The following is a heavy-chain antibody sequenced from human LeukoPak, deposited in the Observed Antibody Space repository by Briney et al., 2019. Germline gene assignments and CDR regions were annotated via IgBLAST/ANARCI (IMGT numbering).Heavy chain of an antibody. D-gene: IGHD1-26*01. V-gene: IGHV4-4*09. CDR3: AAGPWELDF. CDR1: GVSINTYY. J-gene: IGHJ4*02. CDR2: IYNGGNT. Sequence: PPETLSLTCTVSGVSINTYYASWIRQAPGKGLEFIGFIYNGGNTNYNPSLKSRATISVDTSNNQFSLRLTSVTAADTAMYYCAAGPWELDFWGQGTLVTVSS.